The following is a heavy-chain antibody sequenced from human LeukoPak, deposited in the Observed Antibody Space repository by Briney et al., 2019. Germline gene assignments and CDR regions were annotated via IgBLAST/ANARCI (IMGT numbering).Heavy chain of an antibody. D-gene: IGHD1-26*01. V-gene: IGHV3-23*01. Sequence: GGSLRLSCAASGFTLSTYAMSWVRQTPGKGLEWVAATSSSDAGTYHADSVRGRFTISRDNSKNTLVLQMNSLRAEDTAVYYCAKDELVGATTGFDYWGQGTLVTVSS. CDR3: AKDELVGATTGFDY. J-gene: IGHJ4*02. CDR1: GFTLSTYA. CDR2: TSSSDAGT.